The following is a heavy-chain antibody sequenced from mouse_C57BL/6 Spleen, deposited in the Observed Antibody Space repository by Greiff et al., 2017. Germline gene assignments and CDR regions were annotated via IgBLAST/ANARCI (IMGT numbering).Heavy chain of an antibody. D-gene: IGHD2-5*01. V-gene: IGHV1-54*01. J-gene: IGHJ2*01. CDR2: INPGSGGT. Sequence: QVQLQQSGAELVRPGTSVKVSCKASGYAFTNYLIEWVKQRPGQGLEWIGVINPGSGGTNYNEKFKGKATLTADKSSSTAYMQLSSLTSEYSAVYFCARGSNYGYFDYWGQGTTLTVSS. CDR3: ARGSNYGYFDY. CDR1: GYAFTNYL.